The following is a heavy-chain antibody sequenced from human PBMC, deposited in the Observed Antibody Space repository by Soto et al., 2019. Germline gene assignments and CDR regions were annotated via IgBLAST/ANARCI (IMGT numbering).Heavy chain of an antibody. CDR1: GGSFSGYY. CDR3: ARGGRTGRTDY. J-gene: IGHJ4*02. V-gene: IGHV4-34*01. Sequence: QVQLQQWGAGLLKPSETLSLTCAVYGGSFSGYYWSWIRQPPGKGLEWIGEINHSGSTNYNPSLKRRVTISVDTYKNQFSLQLSSVTAADTDVYYCARGGRTGRTDYWGQGTLVTVSS. D-gene: IGHD2-15*01. CDR2: INHSGST.